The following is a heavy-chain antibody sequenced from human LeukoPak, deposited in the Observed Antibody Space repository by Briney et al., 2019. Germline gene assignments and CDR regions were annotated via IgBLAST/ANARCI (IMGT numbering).Heavy chain of an antibody. CDR2: IGTAGDT. CDR3: ARSDRSGYYSF. CDR1: GFTFSSSD. Sequence: GGSLRLSCAASGFTFSSSDMHRVRQATGRGLEWVSAIGTAGDTYYPGSVKGRFTISRENAKNSLYLQMNSLRAGDTAVYYCARSDRSGYYSFWGQGTLDTVSS. V-gene: IGHV3-13*01. D-gene: IGHD3-22*01. J-gene: IGHJ4*02.